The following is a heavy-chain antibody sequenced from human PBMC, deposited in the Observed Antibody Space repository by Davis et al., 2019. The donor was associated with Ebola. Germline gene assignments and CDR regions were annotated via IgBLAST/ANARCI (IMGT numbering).Heavy chain of an antibody. J-gene: IGHJ6*02. Sequence: ASVKVSCKASGYTFTGYYMHWVRQAPGQGLEWMGWINPNSGGTNYAQKFQGRVTITADESTSTAYMELSSLRSEDTAVYYCASGGVITMVQGVYYGMDVWGQGTTVTVSS. V-gene: IGHV1-2*02. CDR1: GYTFTGYY. D-gene: IGHD3-10*01. CDR3: ASGGVITMVQGVYYGMDV. CDR2: INPNSGGT.